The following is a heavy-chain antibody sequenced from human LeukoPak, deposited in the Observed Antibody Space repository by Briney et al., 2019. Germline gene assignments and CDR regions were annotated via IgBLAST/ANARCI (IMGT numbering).Heavy chain of an antibody. V-gene: IGHV5-51*01. Sequence: GESLKISCKGSGYSFTSYWIGWVRQMPGKGLEWMGIIYPGDSDTRYSPSFQGQVTISADKSISTAYLQWSSLKASDTAMYYCARLGGSSGWRHSKYFQHWGQGTLVTVSS. CDR1: GYSFTSYW. CDR3: ARLGGSSGWRHSKYFQH. J-gene: IGHJ1*01. CDR2: IYPGDSDT. D-gene: IGHD6-19*01.